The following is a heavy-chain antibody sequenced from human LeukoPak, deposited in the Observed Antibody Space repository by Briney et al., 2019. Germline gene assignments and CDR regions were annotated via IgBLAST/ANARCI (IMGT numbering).Heavy chain of an antibody. CDR3: ARLSRSYSITYYYYYMDV. D-gene: IGHD2-2*02. CDR1: GGSISSYY. CDR2: IYTSGST. Sequence: SETLSLTCTVSGGSISSYYWSWIRQPPGKGLEWIGYIYTSGSTNYNPSLKSRVTISVDTSKNQFSLKLSSVTAADTAVYCCARLSRSYSITYYYYYMDVWGKGTTVTVSS. V-gene: IGHV4-4*09. J-gene: IGHJ6*03.